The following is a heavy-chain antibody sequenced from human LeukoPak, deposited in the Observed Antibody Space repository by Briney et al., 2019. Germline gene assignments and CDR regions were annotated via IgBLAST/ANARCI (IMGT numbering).Heavy chain of an antibody. J-gene: IGHJ4*02. CDR2: IKQDRSEK. Sequence: GGSVSLSRVSSGFSFSRYWINWVRQAAGRGLEWVTHIKQDRSEKSYLDPVKGRFSISRDNDKSLLYMQMNSLRAEETAVYYCARETSGWCFNYWGQVTLVTVSS. D-gene: IGHD6-19*01. V-gene: IGHV3-7*01. CDR3: ARETSGWCFNY. CDR1: GFSFSRYW.